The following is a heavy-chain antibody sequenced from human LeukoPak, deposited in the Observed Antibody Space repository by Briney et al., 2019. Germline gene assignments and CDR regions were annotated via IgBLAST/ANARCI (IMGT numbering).Heavy chain of an antibody. J-gene: IGHJ4*02. Sequence: SETLSLTCTVSGGSISTYYWSWIRQPPGKGLEWIGSIYYSGSTYYNPSLKSRVTISVDTSKNQFSLRLSSVTAADTAVYYCATLPWCSGGSCYSHDYWGQGTLVTVSS. CDR1: GGSISTYY. CDR2: IYYSGST. CDR3: ATLPWCSGGSCYSHDY. D-gene: IGHD2-15*01. V-gene: IGHV4-59*05.